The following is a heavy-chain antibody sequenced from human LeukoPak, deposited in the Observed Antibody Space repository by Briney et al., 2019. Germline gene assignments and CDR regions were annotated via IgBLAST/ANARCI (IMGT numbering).Heavy chain of an antibody. Sequence: GGSLRLSCAASGFTFNNYWMTWVRQAPGKGLEWVGNINLDGSDKYYGDSVKGRFTISRDNAKNSLYLRMNSLRAEDTAVYYCARDTRYFDYWGQGNMVTVSS. J-gene: IGHJ4*02. CDR3: ARDTRYFDY. CDR2: INLDGSDK. CDR1: GFTFNNYW. V-gene: IGHV3-7*01.